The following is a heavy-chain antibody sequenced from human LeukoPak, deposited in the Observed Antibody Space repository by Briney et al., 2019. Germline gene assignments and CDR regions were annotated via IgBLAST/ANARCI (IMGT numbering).Heavy chain of an antibody. V-gene: IGHV3-48*04. D-gene: IGHD3-10*01. Sequence: PGGSLRLSCAASGFTFSSYSMNWVRRAPGKGLEWVSYISSSSSTIYYADSVKGRFTISRDNAKNSLYLQMNSLRAEDTAVYYCARPPVGGSGSYLGDFDYWGQGTLVTVSS. CDR1: GFTFSSYS. CDR3: ARPPVGGSGSYLGDFDY. CDR2: ISSSSSTI. J-gene: IGHJ4*02.